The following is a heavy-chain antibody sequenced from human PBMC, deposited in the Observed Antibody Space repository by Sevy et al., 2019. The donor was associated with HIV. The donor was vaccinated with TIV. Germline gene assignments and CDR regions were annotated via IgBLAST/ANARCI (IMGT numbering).Heavy chain of an antibody. D-gene: IGHD1-26*01. CDR2: ISPYDGDT. CDR3: TRDTWELLTCIAYYYSGMDV. Sequence: ASVKVSCQSSGYNFNIYTIHWVRQARGQGLEWVGRISPYDGDTDYAHNFHGRVSLTMDTSTSTAYLGLTSLRSDDTAVYFCTRDTWELLTCIAYYYSGMDVWGQGTTVTVSS. J-gene: IGHJ6*02. V-gene: IGHV1-18*01. CDR1: GYNFNIYT.